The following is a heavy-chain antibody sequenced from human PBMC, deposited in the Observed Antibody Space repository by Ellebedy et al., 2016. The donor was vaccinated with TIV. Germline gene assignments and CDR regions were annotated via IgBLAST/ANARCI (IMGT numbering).Heavy chain of an antibody. D-gene: IGHD6-19*01. CDR3: AKVSVVSSGWLNFFDS. CDR1: GFTFSNYA. CDR2: ISISGGT. J-gene: IGHJ4*02. Sequence: GESLKISCAASGFTFSNYAMTWVRQAPGKGLEWVSAISISGGTSYADSVKGRFTISRDNSKNTLYLQMNNLRDEDTALYFCAKVSVVSSGWLNFFDSWGQGTLVTVSS. V-gene: IGHV3-23*01.